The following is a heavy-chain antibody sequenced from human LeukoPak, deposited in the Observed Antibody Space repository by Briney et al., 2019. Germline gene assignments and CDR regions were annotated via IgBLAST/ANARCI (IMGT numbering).Heavy chain of an antibody. D-gene: IGHD1-26*01. CDR2: IYHSGST. J-gene: IGHJ4*02. CDR3: ARDSFGRYRYSGSYFLD. V-gene: IGHV4-38-2*02. Sequence: PSETLSLTCAVSGYSISSGYYWGWIRQPPGKGLEWIGSIYHSGSTYYNPSLKSRVTISVDTSKNQFSLKLSSVTAADTAVYYCARDSFGRYRYSGSYFLDWGQGTLVTVSS. CDR1: GYSISSGYY.